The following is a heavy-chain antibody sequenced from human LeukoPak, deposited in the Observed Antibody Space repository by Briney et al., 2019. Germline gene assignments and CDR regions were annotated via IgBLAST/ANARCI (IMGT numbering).Heavy chain of an antibody. Sequence: SETLSLTCTVSGGSFSSSNYYWGWIRQPPAKGLEYIGSVSYTGNTSYNPSLKRRVTISVDTSKIQFSLKLSSVTAGDTAVYFCPLGPEMATIGDVIDYYYSYRDVWGKGTTVGVFS. CDR1: GGSFSSSNYY. J-gene: IGHJ6*03. D-gene: IGHD5-24*01. CDR3: PLGPEMATIGDVIDYYYSYRDV. V-gene: IGHV4-39*01. CDR2: VSYTGNT.